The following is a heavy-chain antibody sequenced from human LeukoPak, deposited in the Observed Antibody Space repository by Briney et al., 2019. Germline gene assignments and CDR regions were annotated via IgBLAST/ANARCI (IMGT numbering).Heavy chain of an antibody. Sequence: GASVKVSCKASGGTFSSYAISWVRQAPGQGLEWMGRIIPILGIANYAQKFQGRVTITADKSTSTAYMELSSLRSEDTAVYYCASFSTVGAMSYYYYGMDVWGQGTTVTVSS. CDR1: GGTFSSYA. CDR2: IIPILGIA. J-gene: IGHJ6*02. D-gene: IGHD1-26*01. CDR3: ASFSTVGAMSYYYYGMDV. V-gene: IGHV1-69*04.